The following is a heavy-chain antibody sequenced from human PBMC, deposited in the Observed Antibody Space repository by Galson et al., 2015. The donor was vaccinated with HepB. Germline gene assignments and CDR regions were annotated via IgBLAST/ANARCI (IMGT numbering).Heavy chain of an antibody. D-gene: IGHD5-12*01. Sequence: SLRLSCAASGFTFSDYYISWIRQAPGKGLEWVSYISSSSSYTNYADSVKGRFTISRDNAKNSLYLQMNSLKASDTAMYYCARHKARLRFTTSLRSDAFDIWGQGTMVTVSS. CDR2: ISSSSSYT. CDR1: GFTFSDYY. J-gene: IGHJ3*02. V-gene: IGHV3-11*03. CDR3: ARHKARLRFTTSLRSDAFDI.